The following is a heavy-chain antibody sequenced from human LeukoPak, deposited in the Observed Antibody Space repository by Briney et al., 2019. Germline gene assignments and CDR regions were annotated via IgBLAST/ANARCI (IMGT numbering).Heavy chain of an antibody. CDR3: ARDLQVAGLAGVGY. CDR2: ISYDRSKT. D-gene: IGHD2-15*01. Sequence: GGSLRLSCVTSGFIFSNYGMHWVRQLPGKGLEWVGIISYDRSKTYYADPVKGRFTISRDNAKNKLYLQVNSLRTEDTAVYYCARDLQVAGLAGVGYWGQGTLVTVSS. V-gene: IGHV3-30*19. CDR1: GFIFSNYG. J-gene: IGHJ4*02.